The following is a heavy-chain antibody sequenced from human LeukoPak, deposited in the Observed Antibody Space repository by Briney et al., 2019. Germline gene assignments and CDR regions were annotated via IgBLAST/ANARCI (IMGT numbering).Heavy chain of an antibody. D-gene: IGHD2-8*01. Sequence: SETLSLTCTVSGGSISSSSYYWGWIRQPPGKGLEWIGYIYYTGSTNYNSSLKSRVTISVDTSKNQFSLNLSSVTAADTAMYYCARAVLATKSEHWFDSWGQGTLVTVSS. CDR2: IYYTGST. V-gene: IGHV4-61*05. CDR3: ARAVLATKSEHWFDS. J-gene: IGHJ5*01. CDR1: GGSISSSSYY.